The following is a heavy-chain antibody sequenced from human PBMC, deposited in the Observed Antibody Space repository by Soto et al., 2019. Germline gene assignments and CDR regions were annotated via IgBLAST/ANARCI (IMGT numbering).Heavy chain of an antibody. CDR2: IYYSGST. CDR1: GGSISGSSDY. Sequence: PSETLSLTCTVSGGSISGSSDYWGWIRQPPGKGLEWIGSIYYSGSTYYNPSLKSRVTISVDTSKNQFSLKLSSVTAADTAVYYWARHRYGSNPPWGQGTRVTVSS. D-gene: IGHD6-13*01. J-gene: IGHJ5*02. CDR3: ARHRYGSNPP. V-gene: IGHV4-39*01.